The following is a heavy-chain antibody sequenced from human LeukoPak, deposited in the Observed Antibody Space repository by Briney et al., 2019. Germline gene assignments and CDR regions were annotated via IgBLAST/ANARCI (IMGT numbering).Heavy chain of an antibody. J-gene: IGHJ3*02. V-gene: IGHV3-21*01. Sequence: GGSLRLSCAASGFTVSSNYMTWVRQAPGKGLEWVSSISSRSTYIYYAHSVKGRFTISRDNAKNSLYLQMNSLRAEDTALYYCASGTVSGRDGLFGAFDIWGQGTMVTVSS. CDR3: ASGTVSGRDGLFGAFDI. D-gene: IGHD1-1*01. CDR2: ISSRSTYI. CDR1: GFTVSSNY.